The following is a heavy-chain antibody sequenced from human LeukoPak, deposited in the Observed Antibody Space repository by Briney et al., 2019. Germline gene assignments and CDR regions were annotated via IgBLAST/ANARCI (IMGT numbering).Heavy chain of an antibody. V-gene: IGHV3-23*01. CDR1: GFTFSSYA. CDR2: ISGSGGST. J-gene: IGHJ4*02. Sequence: GGSLRLSCAASGFTFSSYAMSWVRQAPGKGLEWVSAISGSGGSTYYADSVKGRFTIPRDNSKNTLYLQMNSLRAEDTAVYYCAKDYLAVAVLGLFDYWGQGTLVTVSS. D-gene: IGHD6-19*01. CDR3: AKDYLAVAVLGLFDY.